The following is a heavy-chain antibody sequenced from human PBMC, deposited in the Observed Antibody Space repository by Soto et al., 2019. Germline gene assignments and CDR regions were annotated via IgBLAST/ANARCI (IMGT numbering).Heavy chain of an antibody. CDR1: GFTFSSYA. J-gene: IGHJ4*02. CDR2: MSGTGGST. D-gene: IGHD6-19*01. V-gene: IGHV3-23*01. Sequence: EVQLLESGGGLVQPGRSLRLSCAASGFTFSSYAMNWVRQAPGKGLEWVSAMSGTGGSTYYADSVKGRFTISRDNSKNTLYLQMNSLTVEDTDVFYCAKAGFSSGWSPSYFDYWGQGTLVTVSS. CDR3: AKAGFSSGWSPSYFDY.